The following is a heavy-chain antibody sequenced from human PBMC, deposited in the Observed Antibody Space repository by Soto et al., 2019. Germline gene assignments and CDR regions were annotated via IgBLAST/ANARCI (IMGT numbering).Heavy chain of an antibody. D-gene: IGHD1-26*01. CDR3: AKDVRELAYYFDY. CDR2: ISYDGSNE. CDR1: GFTFSSYG. V-gene: IGHV3-30*18. J-gene: IGHJ4*02. Sequence: QVQLVESGGGVVEPGRSLRLSCAASGFTFSSYGMHWVRQAPGKGLEWVALISYDGSNEYYADYVKGRFTISRDNSKNTLYLQMSSLRDEDTAVYYCAKDVRELAYYFDYGGEGTLVTVPS.